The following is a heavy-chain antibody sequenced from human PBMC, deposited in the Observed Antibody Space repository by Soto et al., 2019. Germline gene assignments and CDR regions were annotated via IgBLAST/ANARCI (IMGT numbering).Heavy chain of an antibody. J-gene: IGHJ5*02. CDR3: ARGKDSSGWYRSSNWFDP. CDR2: VSAYNGNT. Sequence: ASVKVSCKASGYTFTGYYMHWVRQAPGQGLEWMGWVSAYNGNTNYAQRLQGRVTMTTDTSTSTAYMELRSLRSDDTAVYYCARGKDSSGWYRSSNWFDPWGQGTLVTVSS. D-gene: IGHD6-19*01. V-gene: IGHV1-18*04. CDR1: GYTFTGYY.